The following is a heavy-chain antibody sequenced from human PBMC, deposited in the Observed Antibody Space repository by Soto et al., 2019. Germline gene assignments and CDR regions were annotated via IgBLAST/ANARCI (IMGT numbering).Heavy chain of an antibody. D-gene: IGHD3-3*01. CDR2: IWYDGSNK. CDR3: ARDPNDFWSGSQNGMDV. CDR1: GFTFSSYG. Sequence: QVQLVESGGGVVQPGISLRLSCAASGFTFSSYGMHWVRQAPGKGLEWVAVIWYDGSNKYYADSVKGRFTISRDNSKNTLYLQMNSLRAEDTAVYYCARDPNDFWSGSQNGMDVWGQGTTVTVSS. V-gene: IGHV3-33*01. J-gene: IGHJ6*02.